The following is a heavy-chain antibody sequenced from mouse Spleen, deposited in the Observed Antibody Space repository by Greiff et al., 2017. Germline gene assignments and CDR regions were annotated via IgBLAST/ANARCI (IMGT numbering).Heavy chain of an antibody. Sequence: VKLMESGPGLVAPSQSLSITCTVSGFSLTSYAISWVRQPPGKGLEWLGVIWTGGGTNYNSALKSRLSISKDNSKSQVFLKMNSLQTDDTARYYCASYYYGSSYAFAYWGQGTLVTVSA. V-gene: IGHV2-9-1*01. D-gene: IGHD1-1*01. CDR3: ASYYYGSSYAFAY. CDR2: IWTGGGT. J-gene: IGHJ3*01. CDR1: GFSLTSYA.